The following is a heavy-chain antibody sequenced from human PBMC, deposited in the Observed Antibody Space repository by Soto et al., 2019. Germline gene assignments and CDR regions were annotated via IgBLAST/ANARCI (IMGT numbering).Heavy chain of an antibody. CDR2: IKVDGSEK. CDR3: ARDIVATIGGFDY. Sequence: EVQLVESGGGLVQPGGSLRLSCAASGFMFSSYWMSWVRQAPGKGLEWLANIKVDGSEKYYVDSVKGRFTISRDNAKNSLYLQIISLRVEDTAVYYCARDIVATIGGFDYWGLGALVIVSS. D-gene: IGHD5-12*01. J-gene: IGHJ4*02. V-gene: IGHV3-7*01. CDR1: GFMFSSYW.